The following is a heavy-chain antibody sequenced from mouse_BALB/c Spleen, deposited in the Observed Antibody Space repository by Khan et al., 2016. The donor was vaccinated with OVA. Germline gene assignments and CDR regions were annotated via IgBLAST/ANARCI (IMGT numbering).Heavy chain of an antibody. Sequence: EVELVESGGGLVQPGGSLKLSCATSGFTFSDYYMYWVRQTPEKRLEWVAYMSNGGGRTYYPDTVTGRFTISRDNAKNTLYLQMSRLKSEDTAMYESARHGYGKGDAMDYWGQGTSVTVSS. CDR1: GFTFSDYY. V-gene: IGHV5-12*02. CDR2: MSNGGGRT. J-gene: IGHJ4*01. CDR3: ARHGYGKGDAMDY. D-gene: IGHD2-10*02.